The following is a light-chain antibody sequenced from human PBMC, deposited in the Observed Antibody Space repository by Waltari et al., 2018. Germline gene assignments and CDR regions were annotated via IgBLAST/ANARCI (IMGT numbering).Light chain of an antibody. CDR2: EVI. CDR1: RSDIGDYDH. V-gene: IGLV2-8*01. CDR3: CSYAGTNNFYV. J-gene: IGLJ1*01. Sequence: QSALPQPPSASGSPGESVTISCTGTRSDIGDYDHVSWYQQHPGKAPKLMIYEVIKRPSGVPDRFSGSKSGNTASLTVSGLQAEDEADYYCCSYAGTNNFYVFGTGTKVTVL.